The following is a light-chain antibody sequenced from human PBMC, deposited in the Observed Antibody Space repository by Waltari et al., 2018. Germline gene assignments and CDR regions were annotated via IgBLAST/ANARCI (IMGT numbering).Light chain of an antibody. J-gene: IGLJ1*01. CDR3: QVWHADIDPGV. V-gene: IGLV3-21*04. CDR2: YDS. Sequence: SYVLTQPPSVSVAPGETASLTCGGDNIGSYSVHWYQQKPGQAPVLVIFYDSDRPSGIPARFSGSNSGNTATLTITSVEAGDEARYYCQVWHADIDPGVFGTGTEVTVL. CDR1: NIGSYS.